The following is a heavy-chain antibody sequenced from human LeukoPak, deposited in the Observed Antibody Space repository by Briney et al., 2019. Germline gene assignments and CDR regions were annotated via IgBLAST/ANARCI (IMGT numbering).Heavy chain of an antibody. Sequence: GGFLRLSCAVSGFVFSTYWMIWVRQAPGNGLEWVAHINQDGSQKYYVDSVKGRFTISRDNARNSLYLQMNSLRAEDTAVYYCASGYTSGAWGQGTLVTVSS. J-gene: IGHJ3*01. CDR3: ASGYTSGA. D-gene: IGHD6-19*01. V-gene: IGHV3-7*03. CDR1: GFVFSTYW. CDR2: INQDGSQK.